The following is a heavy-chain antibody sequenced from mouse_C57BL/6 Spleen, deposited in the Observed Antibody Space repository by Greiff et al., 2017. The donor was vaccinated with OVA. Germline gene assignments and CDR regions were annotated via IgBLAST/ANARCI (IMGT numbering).Heavy chain of an antibody. CDR1: GFTFSDYY. CDR2: INYDGSST. J-gene: IGHJ2*01. Sequence: EVKLVESEGGLVQPGSSMKLSCTASGFTFSDYYMAWVRQVPEKGLEWVANINYDGSSTYYLDSLKSRFIISRDNAKNILYLQMSSLKSEDTATYYCARAATVEYFDYWGQGTTLTVSS. D-gene: IGHD1-1*01. CDR3: ARAATVEYFDY. V-gene: IGHV5-16*01.